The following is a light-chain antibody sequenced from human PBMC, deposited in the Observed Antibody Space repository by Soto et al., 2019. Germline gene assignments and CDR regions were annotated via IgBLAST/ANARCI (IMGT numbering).Light chain of an antibody. J-gene: IGKJ1*01. CDR3: QQYSTSSRT. CDR2: KAS. Sequence: DIQMTQSPSTLSASVGDRVTLTCRASQGFGGWLAWYQQKPGKAPKLLIYKASTLQTGVPSRFSGSGSGTEFTLTINSLQPDDFATYYCQQYSTSSRTFGQGTKVDIK. V-gene: IGKV1-5*03. CDR1: QGFGGW.